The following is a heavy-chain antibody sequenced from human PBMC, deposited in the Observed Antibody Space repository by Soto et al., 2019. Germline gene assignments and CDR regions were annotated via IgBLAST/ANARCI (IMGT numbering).Heavy chain of an antibody. Sequence: QEQLVQSGPEVKKPGSSVKVSCKDSGGLFSSFAISWVRQAPGQGLEWLGGIIPVFGTTNYAEKFQGRVTITAEESTNTAYMELSGLTSGDTAMYYCGRGGGPYVWFNEFWGQGTLVTVSS. CDR1: GGLFSSFA. D-gene: IGHD3-16*01. CDR2: IIPVFGTT. J-gene: IGHJ4*02. V-gene: IGHV1-69*01. CDR3: GRGGGPYVWFNEF.